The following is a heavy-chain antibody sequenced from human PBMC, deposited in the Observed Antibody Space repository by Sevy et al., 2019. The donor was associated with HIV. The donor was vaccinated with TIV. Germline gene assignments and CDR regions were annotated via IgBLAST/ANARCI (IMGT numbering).Heavy chain of an antibody. J-gene: IGHJ4*02. CDR2: IYHSGYS. CDR3: ARAIGTQVAGLYYFDY. D-gene: IGHD6-19*01. V-gene: IGHV4-38-2*01. Sequence: GSLRLSCAVSGYSISSDYYWGWIRQPPGKGLAWIGSIYHSGYSYYNPSLKSRVTISVDTSKNQFSLKLSSVIAADTAVFYCARAIGTQVAGLYYFDYWGQGTLVTVSS. CDR1: GYSISSDYY.